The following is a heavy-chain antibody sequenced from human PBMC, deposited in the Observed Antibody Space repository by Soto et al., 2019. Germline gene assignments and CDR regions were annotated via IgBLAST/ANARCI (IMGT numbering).Heavy chain of an antibody. CDR2: IDPSDSYT. D-gene: IGHD3-22*01. J-gene: IGHJ3*02. V-gene: IGHV5-10-1*01. CDR3: ARLTYYYDSSGPRGAFDI. CDR1: GYSFSSHW. Sequence: PGESLKISCKGSGYSFSSHWISWVRQMPGKGLEWMGRIDPSDSYTNYSPSFQGHVTISADKSISTAYLQWSSLKASDTAMYYCARLTYYYDSSGPRGAFDIWGQGTMVTVSS.